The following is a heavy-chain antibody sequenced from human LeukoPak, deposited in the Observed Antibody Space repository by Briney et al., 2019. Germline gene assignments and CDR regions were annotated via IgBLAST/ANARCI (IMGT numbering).Heavy chain of an antibody. CDR2: IKQDGSEK. V-gene: IGHV3-7*03. D-gene: IGHD5-18*01. CDR3: ATGGSYGSLFDY. Sequence: GGSLRLSCAASGFIFSSYWMSWVRQAPGKGLEWVANIKQDGSEKYYVDSVKGRFTISRDDAKNSLYLQMNSLRAEDTAVYYCATGGSYGSLFDYWGQGTLVTVSS. CDR1: GFIFSSYW. J-gene: IGHJ4*02.